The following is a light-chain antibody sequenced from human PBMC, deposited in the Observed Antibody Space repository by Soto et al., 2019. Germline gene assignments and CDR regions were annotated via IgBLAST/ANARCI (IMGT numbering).Light chain of an antibody. CDR3: QSYDRGLSDLV. J-gene: IGLJ1*01. CDR1: SSNIGAGYD. CDR2: ANT. Sequence: QSVLTQPPSVSGAPGQRVTIYCTGSSSNIGAGYDVHWYQHLAGRAPKLLIYANTNRPSGIPDRFSGSKSGTSSSLAITRLLADDEADTYCQSYDRGLSDLVFGSGGKVIVL. V-gene: IGLV1-40*01.